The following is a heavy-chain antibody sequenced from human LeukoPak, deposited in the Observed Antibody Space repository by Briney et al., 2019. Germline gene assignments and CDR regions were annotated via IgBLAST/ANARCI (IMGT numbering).Heavy chain of an antibody. D-gene: IGHD2-21*01. CDR2: ISWNSGSI. J-gene: IGHJ4*02. CDR1: GFTFDDYD. Sequence: GGSLRLSCAVSGFTFDDYDMHWVRQAPGKGLEWVSGISWNSGSIGYADSVKGRFTISRDNAKNSLYLQMNSLRAEDTAVYYCARQKYSRGPDVSYFDYWGQGTLVTVSS. CDR3: ARQKYSRGPDVSYFDY. V-gene: IGHV3-9*01.